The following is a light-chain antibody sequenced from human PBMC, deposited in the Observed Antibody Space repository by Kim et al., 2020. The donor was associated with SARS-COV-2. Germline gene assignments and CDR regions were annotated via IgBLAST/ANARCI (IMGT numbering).Light chain of an antibody. J-gene: IGLJ3*02. V-gene: IGLV3-21*04. CDR1: NIGSKS. Sequence: SYELTQPPSVSVAPGKTARITCGGNNIGSKSVHWYQQKPGQAPVLVIYYDSDRPSGIPEQFSGSNSGNTATLTISRVEAGDEADYYCQVWDSSSDWVFGGGTQLTVL. CDR2: YDS. CDR3: QVWDSSSDWV.